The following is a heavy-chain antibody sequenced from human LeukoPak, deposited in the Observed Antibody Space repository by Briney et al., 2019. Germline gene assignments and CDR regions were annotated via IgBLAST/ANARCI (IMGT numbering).Heavy chain of an antibody. V-gene: IGHV3-74*01. CDR3: ARGGFYGSGNYNY. D-gene: IGHD3-10*01. J-gene: IGHJ4*02. Sequence: PGGSLRLSCAASGFTFSSYWMHWVRQAPGKGLVWVSRINSDGSSTNYADSVKGRFTISRDSAKNTLYLQMNSLRAEDTAVYYCARGGFYGSGNYNYWGQGTLVTVSS. CDR2: INSDGSST. CDR1: GFTFSSYW.